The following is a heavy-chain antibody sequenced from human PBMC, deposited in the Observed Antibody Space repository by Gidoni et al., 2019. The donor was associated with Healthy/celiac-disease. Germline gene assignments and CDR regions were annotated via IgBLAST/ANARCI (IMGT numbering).Heavy chain of an antibody. D-gene: IGHD6-19*01. Sequence: QVQLVQSGAETKKPGSSVKVSCKASGGTFSSYTISWVRQAPGQGLEWMGRIIPILGIANYAQKFQGRVTITADKSTSTAYMELSSLRSEDTAVYYCARDRGIAVAGTGRYYFDYWGQGTLVTVSS. J-gene: IGHJ4*02. CDR2: IIPILGIA. CDR1: GGTFSSYT. V-gene: IGHV1-69*08. CDR3: ARDRGIAVAGTGRYYFDY.